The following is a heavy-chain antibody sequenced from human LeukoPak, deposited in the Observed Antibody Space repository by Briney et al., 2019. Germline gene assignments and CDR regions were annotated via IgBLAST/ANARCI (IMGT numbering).Heavy chain of an antibody. Sequence: GSLRLSCAASGFTFSSYAMSWVRQAPGKGLEWVGRIKSKTDGGTTDYAAPVKGRFTISRDDSKNTLYLQMNSLKTEDTAVYYCTTDPIVGFLFDYWGQGTLVTVSS. CDR1: GFTFSSYA. J-gene: IGHJ4*02. CDR2: IKSKTDGGTT. D-gene: IGHD3-10*01. CDR3: TTDPIVGFLFDY. V-gene: IGHV3-15*01.